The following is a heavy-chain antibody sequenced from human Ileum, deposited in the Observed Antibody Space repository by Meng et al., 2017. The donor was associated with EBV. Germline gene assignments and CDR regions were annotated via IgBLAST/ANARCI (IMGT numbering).Heavy chain of an antibody. V-gene: IGHV4-61*01. J-gene: IGHJ5*02. CDR1: GGSVTSGSYY. Sequence: AQPPDSAPGLVTPSDTLSLTCTVSGGSVTSGSYYWVWIRQPPGEGLEWIGYIYYTGSTNYNPSLKSRVTISVDTSKNQFSLNLTSVTAADTAVYYCARGTGTTFAWGQETLVTVSS. D-gene: IGHD1-1*01. CDR2: IYYTGST. CDR3: ARGTGTTFA.